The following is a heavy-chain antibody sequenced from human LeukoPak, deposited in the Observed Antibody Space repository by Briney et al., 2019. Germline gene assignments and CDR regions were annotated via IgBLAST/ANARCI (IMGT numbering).Heavy chain of an antibody. CDR3: ARGAGTMVLGVIRSRSYYYTDV. CDR1: GGSISSYY. J-gene: IGHJ6*03. Sequence: SETLSLTCTVSGGSISSYYWSWIRQPAGKGLEWIGRIYTSGSTNYNPSLKSRVTMSVDTSKNQFSLKLSSVTAADTAVYYCARGAGTMVLGVIRSRSYYYTDVWGKGTTVTVSS. V-gene: IGHV4-4*07. D-gene: IGHD3-10*01. CDR2: IYTSGST.